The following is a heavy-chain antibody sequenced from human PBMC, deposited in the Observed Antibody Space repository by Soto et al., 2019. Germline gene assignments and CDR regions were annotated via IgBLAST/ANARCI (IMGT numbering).Heavy chain of an antibody. D-gene: IGHD2-21*01. CDR1: GFTFSGYW. CDR2: IKEDGSED. V-gene: IGHV3-7*05. Sequence: EVQLVDSGGDWVQPGGSLRLSCAASGFTFSGYWMTWVRQAPGKGLEWVASIKEDGSEDHFVDSVKGRFTISRDNSKNSVYLQMSSLRAEDTAVYYCARGASDSDYWGQETLVTVSS. CDR3: ARGASDSDY. J-gene: IGHJ4*02.